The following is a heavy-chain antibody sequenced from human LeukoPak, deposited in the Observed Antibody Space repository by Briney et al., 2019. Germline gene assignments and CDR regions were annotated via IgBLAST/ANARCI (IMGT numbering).Heavy chain of an antibody. Sequence: GGSLRLSCAASGFTFSSYAMSWVRQAPGKGLEWVSAISGSGGSTYYADSAKGRFTISRDNSKNTLYLQMNSLRAEDTAVYYCASLLLWFGEPFDYWGQGTLVTVSS. CDR2: ISGSGGST. CDR1: GFTFSSYA. J-gene: IGHJ4*02. D-gene: IGHD3-10*01. CDR3: ASLLLWFGEPFDY. V-gene: IGHV3-23*01.